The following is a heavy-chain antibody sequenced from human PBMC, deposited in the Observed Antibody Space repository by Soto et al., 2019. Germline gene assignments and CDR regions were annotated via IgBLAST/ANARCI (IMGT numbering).Heavy chain of an antibody. CDR3: ATSYGSGSRPFDY. J-gene: IGHJ4*02. Sequence: QVQLVQSGAEVKKSGSSVRDSCKASGGTFNSYTLSWVRQAPGQRLEWMGRIIPMLSMSTYAQKFQGRVSIIADKSTNTVYLDLSSLRSDDTAIYYCATSYGSGSRPFDYWGQGTLVTVSS. V-gene: IGHV1-69*02. D-gene: IGHD3-10*01. CDR1: GGTFNSYT. CDR2: IIPMLSMS.